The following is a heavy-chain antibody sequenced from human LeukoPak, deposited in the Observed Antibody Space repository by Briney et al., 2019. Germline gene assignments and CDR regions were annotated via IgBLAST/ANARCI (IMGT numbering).Heavy chain of an antibody. CDR1: GFTFSSYE. Sequence: GGSLRLSCAASGFTFSSYEMNWVRQAPGKGLEWVSSISSSSSYIYYADSVKGRFTISRDNAKNSLYLQMNSLRAEDTAVYYCARSEVKYGYRLDFDYWGQGTLVTVSS. CDR3: ARSEVKYGYRLDFDY. CDR2: ISSSSSYI. D-gene: IGHD5-24*01. V-gene: IGHV3-21*01. J-gene: IGHJ4*02.